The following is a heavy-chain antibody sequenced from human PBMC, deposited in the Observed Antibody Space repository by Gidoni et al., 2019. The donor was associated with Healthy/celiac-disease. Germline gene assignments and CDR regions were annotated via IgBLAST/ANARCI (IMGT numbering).Heavy chain of an antibody. CDR2: INHSGST. J-gene: IGHJ6*02. Sequence: IGEINHSGSTNYNPSLKSRVTISVDTSKNQFSLKLSSVTAADTAVYYCARVQRPKIPGMDVWGQGTTVTVSS. V-gene: IGHV4-34*01. D-gene: IGHD6-25*01. CDR3: ARVQRPKIPGMDV.